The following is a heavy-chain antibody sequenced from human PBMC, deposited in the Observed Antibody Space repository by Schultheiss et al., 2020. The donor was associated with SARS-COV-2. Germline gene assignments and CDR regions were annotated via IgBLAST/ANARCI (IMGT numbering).Heavy chain of an antibody. D-gene: IGHD6-13*01. V-gene: IGHV4-61*02. Sequence: LRLSCTVSGGSISSGSYYWSWIRQPAGKGLEWIGRIYTSGSTNYNPSLKSRVTISVDTSKNQFSLKLSSVTAADTAVYYCARQRSSSSSYGMDVWGQGTAVTVSS. CDR3: ARQRSSSSSYGMDV. CDR1: GGSISSGSYY. CDR2: IYTSGST. J-gene: IGHJ6*02.